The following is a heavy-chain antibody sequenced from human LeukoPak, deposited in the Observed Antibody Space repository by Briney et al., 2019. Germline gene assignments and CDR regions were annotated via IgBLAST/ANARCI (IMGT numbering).Heavy chain of an antibody. CDR2: IIPYLGVA. D-gene: IGHD1-14*01. Sequence: SVKVSCKASGGTFSSNTISWVRQAPGQGLDWMGRIIPYLGVANYAQKFQGRVTITADKSTSTAYMEVSSLRPEDTAVYYCARPSPRNSDAFDIWGQGTMVTVSS. V-gene: IGHV1-69*02. CDR3: ARPSPRNSDAFDI. J-gene: IGHJ3*02. CDR1: GGTFSSNT.